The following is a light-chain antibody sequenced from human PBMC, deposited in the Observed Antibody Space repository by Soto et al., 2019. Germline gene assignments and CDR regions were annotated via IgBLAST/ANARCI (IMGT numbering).Light chain of an antibody. CDR3: GSKAGSNKHVV. J-gene: IGLJ2*01. Sequence: QSALTQPPSASGSPGQSVTISCAGSNSDIGASNSVSWYQQHPGKAPKLLISEVTKRPSGVPDRFSGSKSGTTASLTVSGLQAEDEADYYCGSKAGSNKHVVFGGGTKLTVL. CDR2: EVT. CDR1: NSDIGASNS. V-gene: IGLV2-8*01.